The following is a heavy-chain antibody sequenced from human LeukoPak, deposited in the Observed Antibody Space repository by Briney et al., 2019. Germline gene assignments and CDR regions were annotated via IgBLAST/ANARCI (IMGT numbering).Heavy chain of an antibody. J-gene: IGHJ4*02. CDR2: IFYSGST. CDR3: ARGHETYFDS. CDR1: GGSISSYS. V-gene: IGHV4-59*01. Sequence: SETLSLTCTVSGGSISSYSWGWIRQPPGQGLEWIGYIFYSGSTTYNPSLKTRVIISLDTSKNQFSLRLSSVTAADTAVYYCARGHETYFDSWGQGTLVTVSS.